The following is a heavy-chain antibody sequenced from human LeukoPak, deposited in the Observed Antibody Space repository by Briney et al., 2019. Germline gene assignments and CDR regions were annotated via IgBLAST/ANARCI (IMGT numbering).Heavy chain of an antibody. CDR2: ISYSGNT. J-gene: IGHJ3*02. D-gene: IGHD2-15*01. Sequence: SETLSLTCTVSGGSIISSDYHWGWVRQPPGKGLEWIGTISYSGNTDYNPSLRSRVTISVDTSNNQFSLRLGSVTAADTAIYHCARHCCSAPSKRVFDIWGQGTMVAVSS. V-gene: IGHV4-39*01. CDR3: ARHCCSAPSKRVFDI. CDR1: GGSIISSDYH.